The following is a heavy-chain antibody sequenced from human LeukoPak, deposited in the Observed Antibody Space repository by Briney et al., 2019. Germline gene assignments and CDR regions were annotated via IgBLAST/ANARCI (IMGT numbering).Heavy chain of an antibody. Sequence: ASVKVSCKASGYTFTGYYMHWVRQAPGQGLEWMGWINPNRGGTNYAQKFQGRVTMTRDTSISTAYMELSRLRSDDTAVYYCARVAGLDNWFDPWGQGTLVTVSS. CDR2: INPNRGGT. J-gene: IGHJ5*02. V-gene: IGHV1-2*02. CDR1: GYTFTGYY. CDR3: ARVAGLDNWFDP. D-gene: IGHD6-19*01.